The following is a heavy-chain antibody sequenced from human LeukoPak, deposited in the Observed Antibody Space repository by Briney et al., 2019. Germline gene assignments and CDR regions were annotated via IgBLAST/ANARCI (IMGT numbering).Heavy chain of an antibody. V-gene: IGHV3-NL1*01. CDR1: GFTFSSYG. CDR2: VYRGGST. J-gene: IGHJ4*02. CDR3: AKDGGRWDYYFDY. Sequence: AGGSLRLSCAASGFTFSSYGMHWVRQAPGKGLEWVSVVYRGGSTNYADSVKGRFTISRDNSKNTLYLQMNSLRAEDTAVYYCAKDGGRWDYYFDYWGQGTLVTVSS. D-gene: IGHD3-16*01.